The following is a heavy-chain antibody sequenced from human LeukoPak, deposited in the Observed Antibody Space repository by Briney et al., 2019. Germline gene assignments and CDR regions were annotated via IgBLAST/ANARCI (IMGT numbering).Heavy chain of an antibody. Sequence: GGSLRLSCAASGFIFSSYAMNWVRQAPGKGLEWVAVISGGGSTTIYADSVKGRFTISRDDSKKTLYLQMNSLRAEDTAVYYCARDSTPSGWYLGDYWGQGTLVTVSS. CDR1: GFIFSSYA. J-gene: IGHJ4*02. CDR2: ISGGGSTT. CDR3: ARDSTPSGWYLGDY. V-gene: IGHV3-23*01. D-gene: IGHD6-19*01.